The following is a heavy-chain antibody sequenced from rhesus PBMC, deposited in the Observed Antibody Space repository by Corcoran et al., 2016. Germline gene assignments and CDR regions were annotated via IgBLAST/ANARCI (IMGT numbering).Heavy chain of an antibody. Sequence: QVQLQESGPAVVKPSETLSLTCAVSGGSISRYYWWSWIRQSPGKGLEWIGGIYGIGGTTEYNPFLKGRVSISMDTSKNQLSLKVTSVTAADTAVYYCASTDCSNSDCSSGDYWGQGVLVTVSS. CDR1: GGSISRYYW. CDR2: IYGIGGTT. CDR3: ASTDCSNSDCSSGDY. D-gene: IGHD2-15*01. V-gene: IGHV4-93*02. J-gene: IGHJ4*01.